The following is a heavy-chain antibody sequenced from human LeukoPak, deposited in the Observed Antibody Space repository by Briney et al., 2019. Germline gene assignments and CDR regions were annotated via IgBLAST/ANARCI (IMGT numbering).Heavy chain of an antibody. V-gene: IGHV4-30-2*01. CDR3: ARAGSGWYGSYYYYYGMDV. CDR2: IYHSGST. J-gene: IGHJ6*02. Sequence: PSETLSLTCAVSGGSISSGGYSWSWIRQPPGTGLEWIGYIYHSGSTYYNPSLKSRVTISVDRSKNQFSLKLSSVTAADTAVYYCARAGSGWYGSYYYYYGMDVWGQGTTVTVSS. D-gene: IGHD6-19*01. CDR1: GGSISSGGYS.